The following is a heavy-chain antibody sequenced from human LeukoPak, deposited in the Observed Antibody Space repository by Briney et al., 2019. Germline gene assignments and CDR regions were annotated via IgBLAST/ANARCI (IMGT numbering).Heavy chain of an antibody. D-gene: IGHD3-3*01. CDR3: ARDPLHYDFWSGYEAAEYFQH. J-gene: IGHJ1*01. V-gene: IGHV1-46*01. Sequence: ASVKVSCKASGYTFTSYYMHWVRQAPGQGLEWMGIINPSGGSTSYAQKLQGRVTMTRDTSTSTVYMGMSSLRSEDTAVYYCARDPLHYDFWSGYEAAEYFQHWGQGTLVTVSS. CDR2: INPSGGST. CDR1: GYTFTSYY.